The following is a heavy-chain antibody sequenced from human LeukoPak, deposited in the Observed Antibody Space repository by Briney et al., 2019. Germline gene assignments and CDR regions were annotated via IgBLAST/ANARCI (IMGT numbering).Heavy chain of an antibody. CDR3: AKKIAVETSSGWYQLDS. CDR1: GFTFSSYA. CDR2: VSYDGRNR. J-gene: IGHJ4*02. V-gene: IGHV3-30*18. D-gene: IGHD6-19*01. Sequence: GGSLRLSCAASGFTFSSYAMSWVRQAPGKGLEWVASVSYDGRNRLYADSVKGRFTISRDNSKNTVFLQVNSLGAEDTAVYYCAKKIAVETSSGWYQLDSWGQGTLVTVSS.